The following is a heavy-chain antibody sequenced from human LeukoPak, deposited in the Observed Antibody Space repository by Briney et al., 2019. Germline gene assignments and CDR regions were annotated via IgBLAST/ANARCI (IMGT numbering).Heavy chain of an antibody. Sequence: GGSLRLSCEASGFIFSRYAINWVRQAPGKGLEWVSYISSSSSTIYYADSVKGRFTISRDNAKNSLYLQMNSLRAEDTAVYYCARVKRAAAGFDYWGQGTLVTVSS. V-gene: IGHV3-48*04. CDR1: GFIFSRYA. CDR3: ARVKRAAAGFDY. J-gene: IGHJ4*02. CDR2: ISSSSSTI. D-gene: IGHD6-13*01.